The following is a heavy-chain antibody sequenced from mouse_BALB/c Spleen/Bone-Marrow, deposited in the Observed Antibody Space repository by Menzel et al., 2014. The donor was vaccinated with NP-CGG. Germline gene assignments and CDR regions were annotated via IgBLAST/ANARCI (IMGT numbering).Heavy chain of an antibody. J-gene: IGHJ2*01. D-gene: IGHD3-1*01. CDR2: IDPSDSYI. CDR3: ARWGYLDY. V-gene: IGHV1-69*02. Sequence: VQLQQSGAEFAKPGASVRLSCKASGYTFTRFYIHWVEQRPGQDLGWIGEIDPSDSYINYNQKFKGKATLTVDKSSSTAYMQLSSLTSEDSALYYCARWGYLDYWGQGTTLTVSS. CDR1: GYTFTRFY.